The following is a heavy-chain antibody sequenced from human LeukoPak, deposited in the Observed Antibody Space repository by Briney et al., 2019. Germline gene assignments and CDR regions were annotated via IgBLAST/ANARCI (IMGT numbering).Heavy chain of an antibody. V-gene: IGHV3-33*01. CDR1: GFTLSSYG. J-gene: IGHJ4*02. CDR3: ARAMALIVDY. Sequence: PGGSLRLSCAASGFTLSSYGMHWVRQAPGKGLEGVAIIWCDGSNKYYADSVKGRFTISRESSRNTLYLQLNSLRAEDTAVYYCARAMALIVDYWGQGTLVTVSS. CDR2: IWCDGSNK. D-gene: IGHD3-22*01.